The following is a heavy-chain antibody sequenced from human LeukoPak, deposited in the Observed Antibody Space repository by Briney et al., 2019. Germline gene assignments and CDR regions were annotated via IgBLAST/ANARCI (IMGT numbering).Heavy chain of an antibody. CDR2: VSNEGSVT. J-gene: IGHJ5*02. D-gene: IGHD3-10*01. V-gene: IGHV3-30*18. CDR1: GFTFRNYG. Sequence: PGGSLRLSCAGSGFTFRNYGMHWVRQAPGKGLEWVAVVSNEGSVTYYADSVKGRFTVSRDNSMNILYLQMNSVRPEDTAKYYCTKEGLAAGSDFSAWFDPWGQGTLVSVSS. CDR3: TKEGLAAGSDFSAWFDP.